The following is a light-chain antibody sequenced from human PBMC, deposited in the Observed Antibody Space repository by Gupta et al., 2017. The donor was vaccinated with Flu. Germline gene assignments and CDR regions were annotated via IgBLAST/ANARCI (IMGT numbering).Light chain of an antibody. V-gene: IGLV7-46*01. CDR2: DTS. J-gene: IGLJ3*02. CDR1: TGAVTSGHY. CDR3: LLSYSGARV. Sequence: QAVVTQEPSLTVSPGGTVTLTCGSSTGAVTSGHYPYWFQQKPGHAPRTLIYDTSNKHSWTPARFSGSLLGGKAALTLSGAQPEDEDEYYCLLSYSGARVFGGGTKLTVL.